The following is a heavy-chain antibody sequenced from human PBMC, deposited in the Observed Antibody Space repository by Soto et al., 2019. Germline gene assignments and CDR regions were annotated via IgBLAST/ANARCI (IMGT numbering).Heavy chain of an antibody. J-gene: IGHJ5*02. V-gene: IGHV2-5*01. Sequence: SGPTLVNPIQTLTLTCSFSGFSLSTSGVGVGWIRQPPGKALEWLAHIYWSGDEHYRPSLKSRLSITKDTPKNQVVLTMTNMDPVDTATYYCAHSGAPHSSTGWFDPWGQGTLVTVSS. CDR2: IYWSGDE. CDR1: GFSLSTSGVG. D-gene: IGHD6-13*01. CDR3: AHSGAPHSSTGWFDP.